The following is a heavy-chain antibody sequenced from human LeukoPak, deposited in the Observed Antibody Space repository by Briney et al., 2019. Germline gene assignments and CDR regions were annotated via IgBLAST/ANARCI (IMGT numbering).Heavy chain of an antibody. CDR1: GYTFTGYY. CDR2: INLNSGGT. V-gene: IGHV1-2*02. Sequence: ASVKVSCKASGYTFTGYYMHWVRQAPGQGLEWMGWINLNSGGTNYAQKFQGRVTMTRDTSISTAYMELSRLRSDDTAVYYCAQSGYYYYMDVWGKGTTVTVSS. J-gene: IGHJ6*03. CDR3: AQSGYYYYMDV. D-gene: IGHD3-10*01.